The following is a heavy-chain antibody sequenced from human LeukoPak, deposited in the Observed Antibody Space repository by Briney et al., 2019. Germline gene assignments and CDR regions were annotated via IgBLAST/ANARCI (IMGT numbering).Heavy chain of an antibody. Sequence: PGGSLRLSCAASGFTFSSYWMSWVRQAPGKGLEWVANIKQDGSEKYYVDSVKGRFTISRDNAKNSLYLQMNSLRAEDTAVYYCARDLYYYDSSGPQGIWFDPWGQGTLVTVSS. J-gene: IGHJ5*02. V-gene: IGHV3-7*01. CDR3: ARDLYYYDSSGPQGIWFDP. CDR2: IKQDGSEK. D-gene: IGHD3-22*01. CDR1: GFTFSSYW.